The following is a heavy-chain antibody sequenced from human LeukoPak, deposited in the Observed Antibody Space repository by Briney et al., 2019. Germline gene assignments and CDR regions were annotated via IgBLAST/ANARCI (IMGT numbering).Heavy chain of an antibody. CDR1: GGSISSYY. CDR2: IYTSGST. J-gene: IGHJ6*03. D-gene: IGHD1-14*01. V-gene: IGHV4-4*07. Sequence: PSETLSLTCTVSGGSISSYYWSWIRQPAGKGLEWIGRIYTSGSTNYNPSLKSRVTMSVDTSKNQFSLKLSSVTAADTAVYYCARGVSGSLYYYYYMDVWGKGTTVTVSS. CDR3: ARGVSGSLYYYYYMDV.